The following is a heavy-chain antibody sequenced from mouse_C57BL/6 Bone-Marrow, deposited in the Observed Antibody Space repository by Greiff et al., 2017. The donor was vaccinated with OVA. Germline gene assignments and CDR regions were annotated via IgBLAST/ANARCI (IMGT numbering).Heavy chain of an antibody. CDR2: IDPSDSET. CDR1: GYTFTSYW. V-gene: IGHV1-52*01. CDR3: ARGIEDWYFDV. Sequence: VQLKQPGAELVRPGSSVKLSCKASGYTFTSYWMHWVKQRPIQGLEWIGNIDPSDSETHYNQKFKDKATLTVDKSSSTAYMQLSSLTSEDSAVYYCARGIEDWYFDVWGTGTTVTVSS. J-gene: IGHJ1*03.